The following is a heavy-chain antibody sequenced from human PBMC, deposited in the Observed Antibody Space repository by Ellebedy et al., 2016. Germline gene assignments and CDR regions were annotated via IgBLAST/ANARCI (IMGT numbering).Heavy chain of an antibody. J-gene: IGHJ4*02. Sequence: GGSLRLXCAASGFTFSRYSMNWVRQAPGKGLEWVSAISGSGGSTYYADSVKGRFTISRDNSKNTLYLQMNSLRAEDTAVYYCAKDALGSTMVRGVIITWYYFDYWGQGTLVTVSS. V-gene: IGHV3-23*01. CDR1: GFTFSRYS. CDR3: AKDALGSTMVRGVIITWYYFDY. D-gene: IGHD3-10*01. CDR2: ISGSGGST.